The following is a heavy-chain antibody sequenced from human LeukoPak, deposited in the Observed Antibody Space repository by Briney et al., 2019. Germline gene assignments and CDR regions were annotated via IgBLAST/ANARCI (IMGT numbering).Heavy chain of an antibody. J-gene: IGHJ4*02. D-gene: IGHD6-19*01. CDR3: ARGRREYSSGWYLGEGEYYFDY. CDR2: ISSSSSYI. CDR1: GFTFSSYS. V-gene: IGHV3-21*01. Sequence: GGSLRLSCAASGFTFSSYSMNWVRQAPGKGREGVSSISSSSSYIYYADSVKSRFTISRDNAKNSLYLQMNSLIADDTAVYYCARGRREYSSGWYLGEGEYYFDYWGQGTMVTVSS.